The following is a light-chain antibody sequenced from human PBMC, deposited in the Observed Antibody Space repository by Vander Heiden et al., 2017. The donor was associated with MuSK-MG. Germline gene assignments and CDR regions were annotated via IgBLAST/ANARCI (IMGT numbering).Light chain of an antibody. V-gene: IGKV2D-29*01. CDR1: SDGRTY. CDR2: AVS. J-gene: IGKJ2*01. CDR3: MQSRPPPYT. Sequence: SDGRTYLCWYLQKPGQPPQLLIYAVSNRFSGVPDRFSGSGSVTEFTLKISRVEAEDVGTYYCMQSRPPPYTLGQGTKLEF.